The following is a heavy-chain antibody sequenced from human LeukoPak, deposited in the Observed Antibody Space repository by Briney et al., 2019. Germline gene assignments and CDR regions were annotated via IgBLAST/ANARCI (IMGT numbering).Heavy chain of an antibody. V-gene: IGHV3-48*01. J-gene: IGHJ6*03. D-gene: IGHD4-17*01. CDR2: ISSSSSTI. CDR3: ATPYYGDYESYYYYYMDV. CDR1: GFTFDDYT. Sequence: GGSLRLSCAASGFTFDDYTMHWVRQAPGKGLEWVSYISSSSSTIYYADSVKGRFTISRDNAKNSLYLQMNSLRAEDTAVYYCATPYYGDYESYYYYYMDVWGKGTTVTVPS.